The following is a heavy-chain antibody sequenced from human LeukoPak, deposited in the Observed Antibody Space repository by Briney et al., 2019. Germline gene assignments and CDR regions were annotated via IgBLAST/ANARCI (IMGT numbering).Heavy chain of an antibody. D-gene: IGHD5-18*01. Sequence: ASVKVSCKASGYTFTSSGISWVRQAPGQGLEWMGWISAYKGNTNYAQKLQGRVTMTTDTSTSTAYMELRSLRSDDTAVYYCARVRGAMVTTYYYYYYMDVWGKGTTVTVSS. CDR3: ARVRGAMVTTYYYYYYMDV. CDR1: GYTFTSSG. CDR2: ISAYKGNT. V-gene: IGHV1-18*01. J-gene: IGHJ6*03.